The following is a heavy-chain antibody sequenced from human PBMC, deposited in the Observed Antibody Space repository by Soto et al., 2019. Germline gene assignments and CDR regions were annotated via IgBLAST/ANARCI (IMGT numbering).Heavy chain of an antibody. J-gene: IGHJ4*02. CDR1: GGSFSGDY. CDR3: AKGYFDY. V-gene: IGHV4-34*01. Sequence: SETLSLTCAVYGGSFSGDYWSWIRQPPGKGLEWIGEINHSGSTNYNPSLKSRVTISVDTSKNQFSLKLSSVTAADTAVYYCAKGYFDYWGQGTLVTVSS. CDR2: INHSGST.